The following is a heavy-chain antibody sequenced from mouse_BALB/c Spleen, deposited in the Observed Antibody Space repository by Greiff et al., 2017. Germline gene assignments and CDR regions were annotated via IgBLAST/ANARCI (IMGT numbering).Heavy chain of an antibody. J-gene: IGHJ4*01. CDR2: IDPANGNT. Sequence: VPLQQSGAELVKPGASVKLSCTASGFNIKDTYMHWVKQRPEQGLEWIGRIDPANGNTKYDSKFQGKATITADTSSNTASLQLSSLTSEDTAVYYCALDSSGPYYAMDYWGQGTSVTVSS. CDR3: ALDSSGPYYAMDY. V-gene: IGHV14-3*02. CDR1: GFNIKDTY. D-gene: IGHD3-2*01.